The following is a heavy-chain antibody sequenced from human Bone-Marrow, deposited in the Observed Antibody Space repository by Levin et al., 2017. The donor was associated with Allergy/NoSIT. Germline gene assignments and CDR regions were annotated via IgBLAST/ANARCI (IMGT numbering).Heavy chain of an antibody. CDR1: GGSISRDY. J-gene: IGHJ3*01. V-gene: IGHV4-4*07. D-gene: IGHD3-10*01. CDR2: IYMSGST. Sequence: SETLSLTCTVSGGSISRDYWSWIRQPAGKGLEWIGRIYMSGSTNFNPSLKSRVSMSIDTSNNQFSLRLNSVTAADTAVYYCARDRGGLTGDAFDFWGQGTMVTVSS. CDR3: ARDRGGLTGDAFDF.